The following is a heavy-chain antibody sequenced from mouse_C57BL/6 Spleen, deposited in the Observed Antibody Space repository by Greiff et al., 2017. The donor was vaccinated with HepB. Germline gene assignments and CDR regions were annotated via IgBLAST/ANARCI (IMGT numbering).Heavy chain of an antibody. D-gene: IGHD1-1*01. CDR3: TTDYYGSSSYFDY. Sequence: EVQLQQSGAELVRPGASVKLSCTASGFNIKDYYMHWVKQRPEQGLQWIGRIDPEDGDTEYAPKFQGKATMTADTSSNTAYLQLSSLTSEDTAVYYCTTDYYGSSSYFDYWGQGTTLTVSS. V-gene: IGHV14-1*01. J-gene: IGHJ2*01. CDR2: IDPEDGDT. CDR1: GFNIKDYY.